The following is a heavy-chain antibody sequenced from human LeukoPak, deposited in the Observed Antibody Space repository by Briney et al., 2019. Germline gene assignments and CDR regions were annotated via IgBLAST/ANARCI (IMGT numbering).Heavy chain of an antibody. CDR1: GYTFTGYY. CDR3: ARNGRGFGFRFDY. V-gene: IGHV1-2*06. CDR2: INPNSGDT. Sequence: GASVKVSCKASGYTFTGYYMHWVRQAPGQGLEWMGRINPNSGDTNYAQKFQGRVTTTRDTSISTAYMELSRLRSDDTAVYYCARNGRGFGFRFDYWGQGTLVAVSS. D-gene: IGHD5-18*01. J-gene: IGHJ4*02.